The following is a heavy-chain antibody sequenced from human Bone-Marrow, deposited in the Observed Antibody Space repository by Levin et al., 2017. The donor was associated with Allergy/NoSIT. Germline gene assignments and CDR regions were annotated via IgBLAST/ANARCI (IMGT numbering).Heavy chain of an antibody. J-gene: IGHJ4*02. Sequence: PSETLSLTCTVSGDSISRFYWSWIRQPPGGGLEWIGNGYYSGSTNYNPSLKSRVTILVDTSKNQLSLKLSSVTAADTAVYYCARATHSSLIYYFDYWGQGTLVTVSS. V-gene: IGHV4-59*01. CDR2: GYYSGST. D-gene: IGHD6-13*01. CDR3: ARATHSSLIYYFDY. CDR1: GDSISRFY.